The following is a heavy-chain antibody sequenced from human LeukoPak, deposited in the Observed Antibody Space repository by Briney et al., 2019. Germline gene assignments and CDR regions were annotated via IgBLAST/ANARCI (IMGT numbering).Heavy chain of an antibody. CDR2: ISSGGAGI. D-gene: IGHD3-22*01. J-gene: IGHJ4*02. CDR1: GFTFSNCA. V-gene: IGHV3-23*01. CDR3: ERDGFDYYDSSGFPYFDY. Sequence: PGGSLRLSCAASGFTFSNCAMSWVRQAPGKGLQWVSGISSGGAGIYYADSVKGRFTISRDNPKNTLYLQMNSLRAEDTAVYLCERDGFDYYDSSGFPYFDYWGQGTLVTVSS.